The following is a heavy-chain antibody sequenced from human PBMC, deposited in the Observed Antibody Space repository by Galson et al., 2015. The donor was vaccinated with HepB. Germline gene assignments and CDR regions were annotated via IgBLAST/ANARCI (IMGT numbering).Heavy chain of an antibody. CDR2: IIPIFGIA. CDR3: ARDSPVDDFLYYGMDV. CDR1: GYTFTGYY. D-gene: IGHD3-3*01. J-gene: IGHJ6*02. Sequence: SVKVSCKASGYTFTGYYMHRVRQAPGQGLGWMGGIIPIFGIANYAQKFQGRVTITADESTSTAYMELSSLRSEDTAVYYCARDSPVDDFLYYGMDVWGQGTTVTVSS. V-gene: IGHV1-69*13.